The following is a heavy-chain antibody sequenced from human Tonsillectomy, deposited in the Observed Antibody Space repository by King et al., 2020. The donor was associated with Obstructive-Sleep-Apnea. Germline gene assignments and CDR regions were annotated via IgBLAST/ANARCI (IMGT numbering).Heavy chain of an antibody. CDR1: GFTFSRYW. Sequence: VQLVQSGGGLVQPGGSLRLSCAASGFTFSRYWMNWVRQAPGKGLEWVANMNEDGSEKHYVDSVKGRFTIARDNAKNSLYLQINSMRAEDTAVYYCSRDPGATMDTPYYNMDVWGQGTTVTVSS. D-gene: IGHD1-26*01. CDR3: SRDPGATMDTPYYNMDV. CDR2: MNEDGSEK. J-gene: IGHJ6*02. V-gene: IGHV3-7*03.